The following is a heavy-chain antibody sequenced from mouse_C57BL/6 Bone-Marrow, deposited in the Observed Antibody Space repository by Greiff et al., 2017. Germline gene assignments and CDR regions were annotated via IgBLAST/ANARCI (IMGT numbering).Heavy chain of an antibody. CDR2: IYPGDGDT. J-gene: IGHJ4*01. D-gene: IGHD2-5*01. V-gene: IGHV1-82*01. CDR1: GYAFSSSW. CDR3: AMGSNYGYAMDY. Sequence: VQLVESGPELVKPGASVKISCKASGYAFSSSWMNWVKQRPGKGLEWIGRIYPGDGDTNYNGKFKGKATLTADKSSSTAYMQLSSLTSEDSAVYYCAMGSNYGYAMDYWGQGTSVTVSS.